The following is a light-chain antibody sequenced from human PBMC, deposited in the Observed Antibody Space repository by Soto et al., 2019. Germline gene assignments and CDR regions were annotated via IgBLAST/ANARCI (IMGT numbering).Light chain of an antibody. CDR2: GKS. V-gene: IGLV1-40*01. CDR1: SSNIGAGYD. J-gene: IGLJ3*02. Sequence: QSVLTQPPSVSGAPGQRVTISCTGSSSNIGAGYDVHWYQQPPGTAPKVLIYGKSNRPSGVPDRFSGSKSGTSASLAITGLQAEDEADYYCQSYDSSLSGWVFGGGTKVTVL. CDR3: QSYDSSLSGWV.